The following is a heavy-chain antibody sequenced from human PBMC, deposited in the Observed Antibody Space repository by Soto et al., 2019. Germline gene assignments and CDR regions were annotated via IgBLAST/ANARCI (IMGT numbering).Heavy chain of an antibody. CDR1: GFTFSTYG. CDR3: AKEPVGPDWYFDL. J-gene: IGHJ2*01. Sequence: GGSLRLSCAASGFTFSTYGMHWVRQAPGKGLEWVAVISYDGVNKYYADSVKGRFTISRDNSKNTLYLQMNSLRAEDTAVYNCAKEPVGPDWYFDLWGRGTLVTVSS. CDR2: ISYDGVNK. V-gene: IGHV3-30*18.